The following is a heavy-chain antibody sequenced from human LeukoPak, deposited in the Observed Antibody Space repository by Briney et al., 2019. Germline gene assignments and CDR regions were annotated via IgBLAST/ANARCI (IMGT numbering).Heavy chain of an antibody. J-gene: IGHJ4*02. CDR2: ISDRGSRT. CDR3: AKRGVVIRVILVGFHKEAYYFDS. CDR1: GITLSNYG. D-gene: IGHD3-22*01. Sequence: GGSLRLSCAVSGITLSNYGMSWVRQAPGKGLEWVGGISDRGSRTNYADSLKGRFTISTDQPKNTLYLQMNSLRAEDTAVYFCAKRGVVIRVILVGFHKEAYYFDSWGQGALVTVSS. V-gene: IGHV3-23*01.